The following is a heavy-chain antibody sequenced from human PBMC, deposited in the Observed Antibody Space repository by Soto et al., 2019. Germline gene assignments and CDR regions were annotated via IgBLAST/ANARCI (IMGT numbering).Heavy chain of an antibody. J-gene: IGHJ4*01. D-gene: IGHD1-7*01. V-gene: IGHV4-61*01. CDR3: ARGLHWNYGYGY. CDR1: GGSVVSDIDY. CDR2: IYQTTIT. Sequence: SETLSLTCTVSGGSVVSDIDYWSWIRQPPGKGLEWIAYIYQTTITNYNPSLRSRVTIPVDSSKNQFSLKLTSVTAADTAVYYCARGLHWNYGYGYWGQGTLVTVSS.